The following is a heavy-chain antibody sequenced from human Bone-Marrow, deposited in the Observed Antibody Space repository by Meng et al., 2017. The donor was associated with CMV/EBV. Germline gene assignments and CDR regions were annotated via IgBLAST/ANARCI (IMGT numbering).Heavy chain of an antibody. CDR2: IYYSGST. V-gene: IGHV4-39*01. CDR1: AGSISSNTYY. CDR3: ARRGGYNSRFDP. D-gene: IGHD5-24*01. J-gene: IGHJ5*02. Sequence: CDVSAGSISSNTYYWAWIRRPPGEGLEWIGNIYYSGSTYYKPSLKSRVTISVDTSKNQFYLKVTSVTAADTAIYYCARRGGYNSRFDPWGQGILVTVSS.